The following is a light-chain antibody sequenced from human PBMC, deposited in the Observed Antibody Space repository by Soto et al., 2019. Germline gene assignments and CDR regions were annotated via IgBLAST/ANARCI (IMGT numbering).Light chain of an antibody. CDR2: YNN. CDR1: SSNIGTGHD. J-gene: IGLJ3*02. Sequence: QSVLTQPPSVSGAPGQRVTISCTGSSSNIGTGHDVQWYQQLPGTAPKLLIYYNNIRPSGVPDRFSASKSGTSASLAITGLQAEDEADYYCQSYDNSLGGSTFGGGTKVTVL. V-gene: IGLV1-40*01. CDR3: QSYDNSLGGST.